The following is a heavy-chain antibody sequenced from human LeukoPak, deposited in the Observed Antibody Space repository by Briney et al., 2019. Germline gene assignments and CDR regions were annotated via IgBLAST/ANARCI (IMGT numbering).Heavy chain of an antibody. CDR1: GYSFTSYW. CDR3: ARGERAMATRKAGFDY. D-gene: IGHD5-24*01. Sequence: GESLKISCKGSGYSFTSYWIGWVRQMPGKGLEWMGIIYPRDSDTVYSPSFQGQVTISADKSIRTAYLQWSSLTASGTAMYYCARGERAMATRKAGFDYWGQGTQVTVSS. V-gene: IGHV5-51*01. J-gene: IGHJ4*02. CDR2: IYPRDSDT.